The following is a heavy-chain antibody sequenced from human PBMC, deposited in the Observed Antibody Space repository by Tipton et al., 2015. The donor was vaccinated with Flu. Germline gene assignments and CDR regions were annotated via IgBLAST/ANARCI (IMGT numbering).Heavy chain of an antibody. Sequence: TLSLTCTVSGGSISSSSYYWGWIRQPPGKGLEWIGSIYYSGSTYYNPSLKSRVTISVDTSKNQFSLKLSSVTAADTAVYYCARQGGDYDFWNGYFSHYYGMDVWGQGTTVTVSS. CDR2: IYYSGST. CDR1: GGSISSSSYY. D-gene: IGHD3-3*01. J-gene: IGHJ6*02. CDR3: ARQGGDYDFWNGYFSHYYGMDV. V-gene: IGHV4-39*01.